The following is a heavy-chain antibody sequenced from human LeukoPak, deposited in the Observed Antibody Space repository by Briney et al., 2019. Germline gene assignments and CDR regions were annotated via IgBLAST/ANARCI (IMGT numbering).Heavy chain of an antibody. Sequence: GASVKVSCKASGGTFSSYAISWVRQAPGQGLEWMGRIIPILGIANYAQKFQGRVTITADKSTSTAYMELSSLRSEDTAVYYCAREKGARYDSSGYPDHDAFDIWGQGAMVTVSS. CDR2: IIPILGIA. CDR1: GGTFSSYA. CDR3: AREKGARYDSSGYPDHDAFDI. D-gene: IGHD3-22*01. J-gene: IGHJ3*02. V-gene: IGHV1-69*04.